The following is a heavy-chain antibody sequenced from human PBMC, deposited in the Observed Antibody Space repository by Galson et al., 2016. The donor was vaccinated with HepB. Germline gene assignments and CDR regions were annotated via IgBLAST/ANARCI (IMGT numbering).Heavy chain of an antibody. CDR2: IAGSGAPT. D-gene: IGHD4-17*01. CDR3: AKGLYGDYSYFDD. CDR1: GFTFNIYA. V-gene: IGHV3-23*01. Sequence: SLRLSCAASGFTFNIYAMSWVRQAPGKGLEWVAAIAGSGAPTNYADSVKGRFTISRDNSKNTLYLQMNSLRAEDTAVYYCAKGLYGDYSYFDDWGQGTLVTVSS. J-gene: IGHJ4*02.